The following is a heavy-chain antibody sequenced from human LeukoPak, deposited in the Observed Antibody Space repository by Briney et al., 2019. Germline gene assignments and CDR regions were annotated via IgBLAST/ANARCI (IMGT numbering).Heavy chain of an antibody. Sequence: PGGSLRLSCAASGFTFSSYAMHWVRQAPGKGLVWVAVISSDGSNKYYADSVKGRFTISRDNSKNTLYLQMNSLRDEDTAMYYCARNHYDSSGYYFPLGYWGQGTLVTVSS. J-gene: IGHJ4*02. CDR2: ISSDGSNK. V-gene: IGHV3-30*04. CDR1: GFTFSSYA. CDR3: ARNHYDSSGYYFPLGY. D-gene: IGHD3-22*01.